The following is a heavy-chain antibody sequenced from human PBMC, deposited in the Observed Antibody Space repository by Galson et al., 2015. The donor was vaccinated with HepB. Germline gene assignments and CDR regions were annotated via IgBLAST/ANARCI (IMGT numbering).Heavy chain of an antibody. J-gene: IGHJ3*01. Sequence: SLRLSCAGSGFRFHYYALHWVRQAPGKGLEFVSGISHNRGARKFADSVRDGFTISRVNSKNTMCLQMNSLRTEDTAVYYCVKEDILTGYSVGSFHFWGRGTMVTVSS. V-gene: IGHV3-64D*06. CDR1: GFRFHYYA. D-gene: IGHD3-9*01. CDR2: ISHNRGAR. CDR3: VKEDILTGYSVGSFHF.